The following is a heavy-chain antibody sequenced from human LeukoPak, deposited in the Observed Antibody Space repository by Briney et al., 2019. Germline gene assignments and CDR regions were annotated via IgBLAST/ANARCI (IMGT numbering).Heavy chain of an antibody. CDR2: ISYDGSNK. V-gene: IGHV3-30*18. D-gene: IGHD6-19*01. J-gene: IGHJ4*02. Sequence: GGSLRLSCAASGFTFSSYGMHWVRQAPGKGLEWVAVISYDGSNKYYADSVKGRFTISRDNSKNTLYLQMNSLRAEDTAVYYCAKVQYSSGWYAGFDYWGQGTLVTVSS. CDR3: AKVQYSSGWYAGFDY. CDR1: GFTFSSYG.